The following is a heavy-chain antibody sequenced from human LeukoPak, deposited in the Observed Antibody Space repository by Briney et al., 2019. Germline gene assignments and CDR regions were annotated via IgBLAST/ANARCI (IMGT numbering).Heavy chain of an antibody. Sequence: PSETLSLTCTVSGGSISYYYWSWIRQSPGKGLEWIGYVYYSGTTNYNPSLKSRVTISVDTSKNQFSLQLRSVTAADTAVYYCAREDPQTRVPEGMDVWGQETTVTVSS. CDR3: AREDPQTRVPEGMDV. D-gene: IGHD4/OR15-4a*01. J-gene: IGHJ6*02. CDR1: GGSISYYY. CDR2: VYYSGTT. V-gene: IGHV4-59*01.